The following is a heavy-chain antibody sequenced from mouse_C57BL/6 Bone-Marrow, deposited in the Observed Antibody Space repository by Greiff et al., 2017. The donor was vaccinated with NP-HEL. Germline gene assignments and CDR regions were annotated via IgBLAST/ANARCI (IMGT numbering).Heavy chain of an antibody. CDR1: GFTFSSYA. D-gene: IGHD1-1*01. Sequence: EVKVVESGGGLVKPGGSLKLSCAASGFTFSSYAMSWVRQTPEKRLEWVATISDGGSYTYYPDNVKGRFTISRDNAKNNLYLQMSHLKSEDTAMYYCARDRGYYGSSGYAMDYWGQGTSVTVSS. J-gene: IGHJ4*01. CDR2: ISDGGSYT. V-gene: IGHV5-4*01. CDR3: ARDRGYYGSSGYAMDY.